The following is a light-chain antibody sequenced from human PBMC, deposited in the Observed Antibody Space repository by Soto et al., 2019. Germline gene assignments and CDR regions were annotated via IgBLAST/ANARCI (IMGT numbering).Light chain of an antibody. J-gene: IGKJ1*01. CDR2: KAS. CDR1: QGISSW. CDR3: QQYNTSPWT. Sequence: DIQMTQSPSTLSASVGDRVTITCRASQGISSWLAWYQQKPGKAPKVLIYKASSLESGVPSSFGGSGSGTELTLTISSLQPDAFATNYCQQYNTSPWTFGQGTKVESK. V-gene: IGKV1-5*03.